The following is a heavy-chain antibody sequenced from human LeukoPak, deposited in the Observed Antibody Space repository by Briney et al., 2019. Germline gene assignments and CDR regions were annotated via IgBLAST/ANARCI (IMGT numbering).Heavy chain of an antibody. J-gene: IGHJ4*02. CDR1: GFTFSSYA. D-gene: IGHD1-20*01. CDR3: AKDHRAAMYNWNYGGTDYYFDY. CDR2: ISGSGGRT. V-gene: IGHV3-23*01. Sequence: SGGSLRLSCAASGFTFSSYAMSWVRQAPGMGLEWVSAISGSGGRTDYAGSVKGRFTISRDNSRNTLYLQMNNLRVEDTAVYYCAKDHRAAMYNWNYGGTDYYFDYWGQGTLVTVSS.